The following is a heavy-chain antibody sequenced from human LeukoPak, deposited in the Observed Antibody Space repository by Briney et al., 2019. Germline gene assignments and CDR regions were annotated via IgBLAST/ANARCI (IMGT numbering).Heavy chain of an antibody. CDR2: ISSSSSYI. J-gene: IGHJ4*02. CDR1: GFTFSSYS. V-gene: IGHV3-21*01. CDR3: ARPHYYDSSGYYYLFDY. Sequence: AGSLSHSRAASGFTFSSYSMNWVRQAPGKGLEWVSSISSSSSYIYYADSVKGRFTISRDNAKNSLYLQMNSLRAEDTAVYYCARPHYYDSSGYYYLFDYWGPGTPVTVSS. D-gene: IGHD3-22*01.